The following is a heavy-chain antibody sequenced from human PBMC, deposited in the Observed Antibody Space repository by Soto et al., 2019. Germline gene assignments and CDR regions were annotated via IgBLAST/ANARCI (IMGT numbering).Heavy chain of an antibody. Sequence: GGSLRLSCAASGFTFSSYWMHWVRQAPGKGLVWVSRINSDGSSTSYADSVKGRFTISRDNAKNTLYLQMNSLRAEDTAVYYCARATALAKVDYWGQGTLVTVSS. V-gene: IGHV3-74*01. CDR3: ARATALAKVDY. D-gene: IGHD5-18*01. J-gene: IGHJ4*02. CDR1: GFTFSSYW. CDR2: INSDGSST.